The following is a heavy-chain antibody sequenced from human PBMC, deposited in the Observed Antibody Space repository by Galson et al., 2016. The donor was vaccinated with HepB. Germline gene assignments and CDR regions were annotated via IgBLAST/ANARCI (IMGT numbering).Heavy chain of an antibody. V-gene: IGHV4-30-2*01. Sequence: TLSLTCVVSGGSISSGTLSWSWVRQPPGKGLQWLGYIYHSGLSSYNPSLKGRVTIQVDRSKNQFSLSLNSMTAADTAVYFCARVSSDFVWGSYTPPYYFDSWGQGILVTVSS. J-gene: IGHJ4*02. CDR1: GGSISSGTLS. CDR2: IYHSGLS. CDR3: ARVSSDFVWGSYTPPYYFDS. D-gene: IGHD3-16*01.